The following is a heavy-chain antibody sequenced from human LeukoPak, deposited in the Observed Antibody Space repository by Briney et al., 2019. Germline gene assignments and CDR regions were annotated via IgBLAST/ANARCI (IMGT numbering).Heavy chain of an antibody. CDR3: ARVPQIRVKWYYFDY. J-gene: IGHJ4*02. CDR2: ISYSGST. Sequence: PSETLSLTCTVSGGSLSSHYWSWIRQPPGKGLEWIGYISYSGSTTYNPSLKSRVTISVDTSKNQFSLRLSSVTAAVTAVYYCARVPQIRVKWYYFDYWGQGTLVTVSS. CDR1: GGSLSSHY. D-gene: IGHD1-26*01. V-gene: IGHV4-59*11.